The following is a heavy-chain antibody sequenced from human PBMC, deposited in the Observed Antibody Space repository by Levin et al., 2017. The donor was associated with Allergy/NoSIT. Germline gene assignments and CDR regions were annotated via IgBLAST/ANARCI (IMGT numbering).Heavy chain of an antibody. Sequence: ASVKVSCKASGYTFTGYYMHWVRQAPGQGLEWMGWINPNSGGTNYAQKFQGRVTMTRDTSISTAYMELSRLRSDDTAVYYCARSKGLRLGELSSDFDYWGQGTLVTVSS. D-gene: IGHD3-16*02. CDR1: GYTFTGYY. CDR2: INPNSGGT. CDR3: ARSKGLRLGELSSDFDY. V-gene: IGHV1-2*02. J-gene: IGHJ4*02.